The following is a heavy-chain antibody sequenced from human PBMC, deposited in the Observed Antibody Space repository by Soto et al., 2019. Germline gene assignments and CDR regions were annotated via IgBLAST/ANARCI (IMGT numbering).Heavy chain of an antibody. D-gene: IGHD1-20*01. CDR2: IIPILGIA. CDR1: GGTFSSYT. Sequence: QVQLVQSGAEVQKPGSSVKVSCKASGGTFSSYTISWVRQAPGQGLEWMGRIIPILGIAKYAQKFQGRVTITADKSTSTAYMELSSLRSEDTAVYYCAREITGTYFDYWGQGTLVTVSS. V-gene: IGHV1-69*08. J-gene: IGHJ4*02. CDR3: AREITGTYFDY.